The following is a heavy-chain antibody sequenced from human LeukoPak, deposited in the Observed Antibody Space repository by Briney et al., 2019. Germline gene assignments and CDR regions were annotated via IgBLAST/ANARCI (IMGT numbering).Heavy chain of an antibody. CDR1: GGSFSGYY. D-gene: IGHD3-10*01. CDR3: ARAYYGLGSFDY. V-gene: IGHV4-34*01. CDR2: INHSGST. J-gene: IGHJ4*02. Sequence: PSETLSLTCAVYGGSFSGYYWSWIRQPPGKGLEWIGEINHSGSTNYNPSLKSRVTISVDTSKNQFSLKLSSVTAADTAVYYCARAYYGLGSFDYWGQGTLVTVSS.